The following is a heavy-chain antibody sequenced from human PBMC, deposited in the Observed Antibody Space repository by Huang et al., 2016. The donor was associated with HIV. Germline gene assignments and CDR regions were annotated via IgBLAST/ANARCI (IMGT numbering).Heavy chain of an antibody. CDR3: ARDPKYHRIGYYRQRRGIDI. CDR1: GYTFTSYG. J-gene: IGHJ3*02. Sequence: QIQLMQSGPELKQPGASVKVSCKASGYTFTSYGITWVCQAPGQGPEWMGEISASSGDTEYAQKFQGRVTLTTDTSTNIAYMELRSLRSDDTAKYYCARDPKYHRIGYYRQRRGIDIWGQGTMVIVSS. V-gene: IGHV1-18*01. D-gene: IGHD3-22*01. CDR2: ISASSGDT.